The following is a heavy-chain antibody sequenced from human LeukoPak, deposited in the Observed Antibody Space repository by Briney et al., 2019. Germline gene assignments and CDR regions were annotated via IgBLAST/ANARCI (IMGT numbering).Heavy chain of an antibody. CDR2: IDWADDK. J-gene: IGHJ4*02. V-gene: IGHV2-70*04. D-gene: IGHD6-19*01. CDR1: GFSLSTSGMR. CDR3: ARARGYSSGFDC. Sequence: SGPTLVNPTQTLTLTCTFSGFSLSTSGMRVSWIRQPPGKALEWLARIDWADDKFYSTSLKTRLTIPKDTSKNQVVLTMTNMDPVDTATYYCARARGYSSGFDCWGQGTLVTVSS.